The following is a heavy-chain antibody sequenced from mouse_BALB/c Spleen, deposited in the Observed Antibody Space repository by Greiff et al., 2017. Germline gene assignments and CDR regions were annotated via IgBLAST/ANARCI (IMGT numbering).Heavy chain of an antibody. CDR3: ARCYYSSSRGNFDC. Sequence: VQLQQAGAELVKPGASVKLSCTASGFNIKDTYMHWVKQRPEQGLEWIGRIDPANGNTKYDPKFQGKATITADTSSNTAYLQLSSLTSEDTAVCDCARCYYSSSRGNFDCWGEGTTLTVSS. CDR2: IDPANGNT. CDR1: GFNIKDTY. D-gene: IGHD1-1*01. V-gene: IGHV14-3*02. J-gene: IGHJ2*01.